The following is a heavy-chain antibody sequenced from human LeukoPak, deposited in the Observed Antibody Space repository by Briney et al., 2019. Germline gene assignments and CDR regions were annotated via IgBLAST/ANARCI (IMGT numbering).Heavy chain of an antibody. Sequence: SETLSLTCTVSGGSISSYYWSWTRQPPGKGLEWIGYIFYSGSPNYNPSLKSRVTISVDTSKNQFSLKLSSVTAADTAVYYCARGKRPPWDILTGYYRGYYFDYWGQGTLVTVSS. CDR3: ARGKRPPWDILTGYYRGYYFDY. D-gene: IGHD3-9*01. J-gene: IGHJ4*02. V-gene: IGHV4-59*12. CDR2: IFYSGSP. CDR1: GGSISSYY.